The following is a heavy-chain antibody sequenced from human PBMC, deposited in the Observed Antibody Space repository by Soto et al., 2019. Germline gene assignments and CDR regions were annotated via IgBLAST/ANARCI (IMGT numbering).Heavy chain of an antibody. D-gene: IGHD4-17*01. CDR1: GFTVSSNY. V-gene: IGHV3-53*04. Sequence: GGSLRLSCAASGFTVSSNYMSWVRQAPGKGLEWVSVIYSGGSTYYADSVKGRFTISRHNSKNTLYLQMNSLRAKETAVYYCAKLYGDANCYFYYLDFWGKGTTVTFSS. CDR3: AKLYGDANCYFYYLDF. J-gene: IGHJ6*03. CDR2: IYSGGST.